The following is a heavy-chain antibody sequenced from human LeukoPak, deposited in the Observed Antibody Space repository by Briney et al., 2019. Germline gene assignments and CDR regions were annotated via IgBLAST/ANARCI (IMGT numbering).Heavy chain of an antibody. CDR1: GGSISSGGYS. CDR3: ASSLSNCGGDCYLTFDY. D-gene: IGHD2-21*02. Sequence: PSETLSLTCAVSGGSISSGGYSWSWLRQPPGKGLEWIGYIYHSGSTYYNPSLKSRVTISVDRSKNQFSLKLSSVTAADTAVYYCASSLSNCGGDCYLTFDYWGQGTLVTVSS. CDR2: IYHSGST. J-gene: IGHJ4*02. V-gene: IGHV4-30-2*01.